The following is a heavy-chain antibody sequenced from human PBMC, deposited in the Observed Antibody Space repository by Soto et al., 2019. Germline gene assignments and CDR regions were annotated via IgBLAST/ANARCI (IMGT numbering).Heavy chain of an antibody. CDR2: IRSKANSYAT. CDR3: TIVVVVAASHAFDI. J-gene: IGHJ3*02. CDR1: GLTFSGFA. V-gene: IGHV3-73*01. D-gene: IGHD2-15*01. Sequence: PGGSLRLSCAASGLTFSGFAMHWVRQASGKGLEWVGRIRSKANSYATAYAASVKGRFTISRDDSRNTAYLQMNSLKTEDTAVYYCTIVVVVAASHAFDIWGQGTMVTVSS.